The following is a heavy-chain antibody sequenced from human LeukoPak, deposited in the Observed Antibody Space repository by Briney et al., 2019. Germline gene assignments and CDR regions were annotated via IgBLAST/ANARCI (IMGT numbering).Heavy chain of an antibody. Sequence: GESLKISCKGSGYSFSIYWIAWVRQMPGKGLEWMGIIYPGDSDTRYSPSFQGQVTISADKSISTAYLQWSSLKASDTAMYYCARLRRDAETNLDYWGQGTLVTVSS. V-gene: IGHV5-51*01. CDR2: IYPGDSDT. CDR1: GYSFSIYW. J-gene: IGHJ4*02. D-gene: IGHD5-24*01. CDR3: ARLRRDAETNLDY.